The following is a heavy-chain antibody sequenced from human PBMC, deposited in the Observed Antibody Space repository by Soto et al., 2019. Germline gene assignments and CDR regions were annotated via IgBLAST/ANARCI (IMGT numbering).Heavy chain of an antibody. D-gene: IGHD2-21*01. V-gene: IGHV5-10-1*01. Sequence: GESLKISCKGSGYSFTSYWISWVRQMPGKGLEWMGRIDPSDSYTNYSPSFQGHVTISADKSISTAYLQWSSLKASDTAMYYCAIHQLPALLFPQRRNYYYYGMDVWGQGTTVTVSS. J-gene: IGHJ6*02. CDR2: IDPSDSYT. CDR1: GYSFTSYW. CDR3: AIHQLPALLFPQRRNYYYYGMDV.